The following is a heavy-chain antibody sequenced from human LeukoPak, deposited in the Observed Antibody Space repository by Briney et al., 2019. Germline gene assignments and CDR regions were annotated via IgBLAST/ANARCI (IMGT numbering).Heavy chain of an antibody. Sequence: SETLSLTCTVSGGSISSGDYYWSWIRQPPGKGLEWIGYIYYSGSTYYNPSLKSRVTISVDTSKNQFSLKLSSVTAADTAVYYCARDDYGGNSGFYYYGMDVWGQGTTVTVSS. CDR1: GGSISSGDYY. D-gene: IGHD4-23*01. CDR3: ARDDYGGNSGFYYYGMDV. V-gene: IGHV4-30-4*01. CDR2: IYYSGST. J-gene: IGHJ6*02.